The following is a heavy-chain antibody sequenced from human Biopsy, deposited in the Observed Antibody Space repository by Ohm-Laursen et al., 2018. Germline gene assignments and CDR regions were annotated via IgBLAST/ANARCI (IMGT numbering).Heavy chain of an antibody. J-gene: IGHJ6*02. CDR1: GYTFTSYG. Sequence: SVKVSCKASGYTFTSYGINWVRQAPGQGLEWMGWISTYNGDTNYAQRLQGRVTMTTDTSTSTAYMELRGLRSDDTAVYYCARDDYYYDLDVWGQGTSVTVSS. V-gene: IGHV1-18*01. CDR3: ARDDYYYDLDV. CDR2: ISTYNGDT.